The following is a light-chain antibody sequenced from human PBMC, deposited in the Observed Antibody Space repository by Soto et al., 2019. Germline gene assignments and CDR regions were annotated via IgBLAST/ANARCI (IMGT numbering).Light chain of an antibody. V-gene: IGLV2-14*01. J-gene: IGLJ1*01. CDR3: SSYTSSSTSV. Sequence: LTQPASVSGSPGQSITISCTGTSSDVGGYNYVSWYQQHPGKAPKLMIYDVSNRPSGVSNRFSGSKSGNTASLTISGLQAEDEADYYCSSYTSSSTSVFGTGTKVTVL. CDR2: DVS. CDR1: SSDVGGYNY.